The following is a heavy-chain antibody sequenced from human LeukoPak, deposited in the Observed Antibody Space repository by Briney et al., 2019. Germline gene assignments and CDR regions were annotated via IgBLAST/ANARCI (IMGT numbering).Heavy chain of an antibody. Sequence: GASVKVSCKASGYTFTSYGISWVRQAPGQGLEWMGIINPSGGSTSYAQKFQGRVTMTRDMSTSTVYMELSSLRSEDTAVYYCARDRYSSSSPIDYWGQGTLVTVSS. J-gene: IGHJ4*02. CDR2: INPSGGST. V-gene: IGHV1-46*01. CDR1: GYTFTSYG. D-gene: IGHD6-13*01. CDR3: ARDRYSSSSPIDY.